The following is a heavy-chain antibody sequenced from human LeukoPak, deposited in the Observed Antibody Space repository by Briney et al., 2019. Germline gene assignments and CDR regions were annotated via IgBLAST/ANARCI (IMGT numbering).Heavy chain of an antibody. CDR3: AKRIGWFGEMR. CDR1: GFTFDDYA. Sequence: PGRSLRLSCVASGFTFDDYAMHWVRQAPGKGLEWVSGVSWNRNNIGYADSVRGRFTISRDNAKNSLYLQMNSLRAEDTAVYYCAKRIGWFGEMRWGQGTLVTVSS. CDR2: VSWNRNNI. V-gene: IGHV3-9*01. D-gene: IGHD3-10*01. J-gene: IGHJ4*02.